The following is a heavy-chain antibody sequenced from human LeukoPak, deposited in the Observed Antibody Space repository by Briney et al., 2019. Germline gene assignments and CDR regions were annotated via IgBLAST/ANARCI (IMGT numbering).Heavy chain of an antibody. J-gene: IGHJ6*02. V-gene: IGHV3-30-3*01. CDR1: GFTFSSYA. CDR3: ARDCTNGVCLYYYGMDV. D-gene: IGHD2-8*01. Sequence: PGGSLRLSCAASGFTFSSYAMPWVRQAPGKGLEWVAVISYDGSNKYYADSVKGRFTISRDNSKNTLYLQMNSLRAEDTAVYYCARDCTNGVCLYYYGMDVWGQGTTVTVSS. CDR2: ISYDGSNK.